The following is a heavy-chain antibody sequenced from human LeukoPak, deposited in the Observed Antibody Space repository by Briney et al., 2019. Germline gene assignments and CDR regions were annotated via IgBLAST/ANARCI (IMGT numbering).Heavy chain of an antibody. D-gene: IGHD1-14*01. CDR3: ARVDPTGNWFDP. V-gene: IGHV1-18*01. CDR2: ISAYNGNT. CDR1: GYTFTSYG. Sequence: ASVKVSCKASGYTFTSYGISWVRQAPGQGREWMGWISAYNGNTNYAQKLQGRVTMTTDTSTSTAYMELRSLRSDDTAVYYCARVDPTGNWFDPWGQGTLVTVSS. J-gene: IGHJ5*02.